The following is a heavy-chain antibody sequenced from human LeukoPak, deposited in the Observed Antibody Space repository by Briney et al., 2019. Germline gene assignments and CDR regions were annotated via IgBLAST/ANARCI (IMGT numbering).Heavy chain of an antibody. Sequence: PGESLKISCKGSGYSFSNYWIGWVRQMPGKGLDLVGIIYPGDSDTRYSPSFQGQVTISADKSISTAYLRWSSLQASDTAIYYCARRDTIMSQYNRFDPWGQGTLVTVSS. CDR3: ARRDTIMSQYNRFDP. V-gene: IGHV5-51*01. CDR1: GYSFSNYW. D-gene: IGHD5-24*01. J-gene: IGHJ5*02. CDR2: IYPGDSDT.